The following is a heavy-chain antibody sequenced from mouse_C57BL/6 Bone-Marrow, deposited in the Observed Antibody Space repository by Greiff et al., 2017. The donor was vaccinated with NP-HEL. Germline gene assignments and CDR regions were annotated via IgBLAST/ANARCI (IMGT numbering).Heavy chain of an antibody. CDR3: ARKLRLDV. V-gene: IGHV1-55*01. CDR2: IYPGSGST. Sequence: VQLQQPGAELVKPGASVKMSCKASGYTFTSYWITWVKQRPGQGLEWIGDIYPGSGSTNYNEKFKSKATLTGDTSSSTAYMQLSSLTSEDSACYYCARKLRLDVGGTGTTVTVAS. J-gene: IGHJ1*03. CDR1: GYTFTSYW. D-gene: IGHD1-2*01.